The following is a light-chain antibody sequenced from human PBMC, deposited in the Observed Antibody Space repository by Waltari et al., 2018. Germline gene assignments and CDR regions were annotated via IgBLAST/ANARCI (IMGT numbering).Light chain of an antibody. CDR3: MIWHSSSDVV. CDR2: YKSDSDK. Sequence: QAVLTQPASLSASPGASASPPCPFRSDLNVGHPRLHWYQQTPGSPPQYLLRYKSDSDKQQGSGVPSRFSGSKDASANAGILLISGLQSEDEADYYCMIWHSSSDVVFGGGTKLTVL. J-gene: IGLJ2*01. CDR1: SDLNVGHPR. V-gene: IGLV5-45*01.